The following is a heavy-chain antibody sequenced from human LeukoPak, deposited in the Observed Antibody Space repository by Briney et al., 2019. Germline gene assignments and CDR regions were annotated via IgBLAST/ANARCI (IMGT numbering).Heavy chain of an antibody. J-gene: IGHJ3*02. CDR1: GFTFSSYA. CDR2: IRGSGGST. D-gene: IGHD2-15*01. Sequence: GGSLRLSCAASGFTFSSYATSWVRQAPGKGLEWVSVIRGSGGSTDYADSVKGRFTITGDNSKNTLYLQMNSLRAEDTAVYYCARGGYCGGGTCYSGAFDIWGQGTMVTVSS. V-gene: IGHV3-23*01. CDR3: ARGGYCGGGTCYSGAFDI.